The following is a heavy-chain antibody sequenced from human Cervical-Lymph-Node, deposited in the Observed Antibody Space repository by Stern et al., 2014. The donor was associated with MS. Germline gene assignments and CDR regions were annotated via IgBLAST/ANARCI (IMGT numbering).Heavy chain of an antibody. CDR3: AKDYYDSSGFFDL. V-gene: IGHV4-61*02. D-gene: IGHD3-22*01. J-gene: IGHJ4*02. Sequence: QVQLQESGPGLVKPSQTLSLTCTVSGGSVTNTNYYWSWIRQPAGKGLEWIGRIHTSGKTYYNPSLESRVTLSVDRSKNQFSLKLSSVTAADTAVYYCAKDYYDSSGFFDLWGQGTLVTVSS. CDR1: GGSVTNTNYY. CDR2: IHTSGKT.